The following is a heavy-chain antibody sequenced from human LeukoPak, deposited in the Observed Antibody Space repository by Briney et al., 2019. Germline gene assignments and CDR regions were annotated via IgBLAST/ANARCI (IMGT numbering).Heavy chain of an antibody. CDR1: GYTFAGYY. Sequence: GASVKVSCKASGYTFAGYYMHWVRQAPGQGLEWMGWINPDSGGTNYAQKFRGRVTMTRDTSISTAYVELSRLRSDDTAVYYCARDRSRILDYWGQGTLVTVSS. J-gene: IGHJ4*02. D-gene: IGHD1-26*01. CDR2: INPDSGGT. V-gene: IGHV1-2*02. CDR3: ARDRSRILDY.